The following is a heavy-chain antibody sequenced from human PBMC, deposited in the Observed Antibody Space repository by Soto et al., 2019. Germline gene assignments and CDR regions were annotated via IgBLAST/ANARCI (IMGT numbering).Heavy chain of an antibody. CDR3: ARESEDLTSNFDY. V-gene: IGHV3-21*06. Sequence: ESGGGLVKPGGSLRLSCAASGFTFPRYSMNWVRQAPGKGLEWVSSISSTTNYIYYGDSMKGRFTISRDNAKNSLYLEMNSLRPEDTAVYYCARESEDLTSNFDYWGQGTLVTVSS. J-gene: IGHJ4*02. CDR1: GFTFPRYS. CDR2: ISSTTNYI.